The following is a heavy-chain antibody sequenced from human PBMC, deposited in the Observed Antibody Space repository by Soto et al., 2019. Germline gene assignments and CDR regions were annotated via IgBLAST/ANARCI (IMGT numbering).Heavy chain of an antibody. V-gene: IGHV4-34*01. Sequence: QVQLLQWGAGLLKPSETLSLTCAVYGGSFSDFHWSWIRQPPGKGLEWIAEINLRGNTNYNPSLKSRATMSVDTSQNQFSLKMTSVTAADTAVYYCARTHYSMDVWDKGTTVTVSS. J-gene: IGHJ6*03. CDR2: INLRGNT. CDR1: GGSFSDFH. CDR3: ARTHYSMDV.